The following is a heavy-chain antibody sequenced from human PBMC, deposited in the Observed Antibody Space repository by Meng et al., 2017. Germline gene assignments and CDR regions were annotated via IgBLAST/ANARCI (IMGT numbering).Heavy chain of an antibody. V-gene: IGHV4-34*01. CDR3: ARGPRKTYDSSGYDY. CDR2: INHSGST. CDR1: GGSFSGYY. Sequence: QVQLKQWGAGLLKPSDPLSLTCAVYGGSFSGYYWSWIRQPPGKGLEWIGEINHSGSTNYNPSLKSRVTISVDTSKNQFSLKLSSVTAADTAVYYCARGPRKTYDSSGYDYWGQGTLVTVSS. D-gene: IGHD3-22*01. J-gene: IGHJ4*02.